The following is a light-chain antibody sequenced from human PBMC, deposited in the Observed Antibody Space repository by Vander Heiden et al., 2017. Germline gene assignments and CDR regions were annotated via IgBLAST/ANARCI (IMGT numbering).Light chain of an antibody. J-gene: IGKJ4*01. CDR3: QQYNSYMLT. CDR1: QSISSW. Sequence: DIQMTQSPSTMSASVGDRVTITCRASQSISSWLAWYQQKPGKAPKLLIYKASNLESGVPSRFSGSGSGTEFTLTISSLQPDDFATYYCQQYNSYMLTFGGGTKVEI. CDR2: KAS. V-gene: IGKV1-5*03.